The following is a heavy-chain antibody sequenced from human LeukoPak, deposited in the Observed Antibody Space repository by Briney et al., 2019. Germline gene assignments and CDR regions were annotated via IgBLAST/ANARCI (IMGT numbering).Heavy chain of an antibody. CDR2: ISGDGGST. CDR1: GFTFTSYA. V-gene: IGHV3-43*02. Sequence: GGSLRLSCAASGFTFTSYAMNWVRQAPGKGLEWVSLISGDGGSTYSANSVKGRFTISRDNSKNSLYLQMNSLRTEDTALYYCAKDIDSSWYAEYFQHWGQGTLVTVSS. D-gene: IGHD6-13*01. J-gene: IGHJ1*01. CDR3: AKDIDSSWYAEYFQH.